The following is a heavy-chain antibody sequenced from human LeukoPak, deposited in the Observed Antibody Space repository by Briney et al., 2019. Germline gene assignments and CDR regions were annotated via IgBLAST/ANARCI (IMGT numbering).Heavy chain of an antibody. Sequence: GGSLRLSCRDFGFTFDDYGMSWVRQAPGKGLEWVSGINWDGGATFYADSVKGRFTISRDNDKNSLYLQMNSLRAEDTAMYYCARDLSASRSNLGYWGQGTMVTVSS. CDR3: ARDLSASRSNLGY. J-gene: IGHJ4*02. CDR2: INWDGGAT. V-gene: IGHV3-20*04. D-gene: IGHD2-8*01. CDR1: GFTFDDYG.